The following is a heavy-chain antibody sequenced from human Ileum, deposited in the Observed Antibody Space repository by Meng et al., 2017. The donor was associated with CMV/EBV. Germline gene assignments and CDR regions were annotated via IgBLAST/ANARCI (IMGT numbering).Heavy chain of an antibody. CDR2: ISAYNGNT. V-gene: IGHV1-18*01. CDR3: ARYHYYYDTGYFDY. CDR1: GYTFTSYG. Sequence: ASAKVSCKASGYTFTSYGISWLRQAPGQGLEWMGWISAYNGNTNYAQKLQGRVTMTTDTSTSTAYMELRSLRSDDTAVYYCARYHYYYDTGYFDYWGQGTLVTVSS. D-gene: IGHD3-22*01. J-gene: IGHJ4*02.